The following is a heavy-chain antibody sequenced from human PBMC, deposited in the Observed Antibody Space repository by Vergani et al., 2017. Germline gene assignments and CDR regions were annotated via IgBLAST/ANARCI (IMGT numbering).Heavy chain of an antibody. CDR1: GGTFSSYA. V-gene: IGHV1-69*01. J-gene: IGHJ4*02. D-gene: IGHD3-10*01. CDR2: IIPIFGTA. Sequence: QVQLVQSGAEVKKPGSSVKVSCKASGGTFSSYAISWVRQAPGQGLEWMGGIIPIFGTANYAQKFQGRVTITADESTSTAYMELSSLRSEDTAVYYCARGPPYYYGSGSYYKRFDYWGQGTLVTVSS. CDR3: ARGPPYYYGSGSYYKRFDY.